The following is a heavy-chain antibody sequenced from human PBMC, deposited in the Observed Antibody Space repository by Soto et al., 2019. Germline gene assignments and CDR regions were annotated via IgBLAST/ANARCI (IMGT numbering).Heavy chain of an antibody. J-gene: IGHJ1*01. Sequence: SETLSLTCTVSGGSISSYYWSWIRQPPGKGLEWIGYIYYSGSTNYNPSLKSRVTISVDTSKNQFSLKLSSVTAADTAVYYCARCGWVQIAVTDCFEPWGQGTLVTVSA. CDR3: ARCGWVQIAVTDCFEP. CDR2: IYYSGST. CDR1: GGSISSYY. V-gene: IGHV4-59*01. D-gene: IGHD1-1*01.